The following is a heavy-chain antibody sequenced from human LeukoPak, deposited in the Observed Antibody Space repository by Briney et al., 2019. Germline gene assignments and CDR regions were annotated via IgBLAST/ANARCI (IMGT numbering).Heavy chain of an antibody. Sequence: PGGSLRLSCAASGFTVSSNYMSWVRQAPGKGLEWVSVIYSGGSTYYADSVKRRFTISRDNSKKTLYLQMSSLRGEDTAVYYCARAQDYDSSGYVDGFDIWGQGTMVTASS. CDR3: ARAQDYDSSGYVDGFDI. CDR1: GFTVSSNY. CDR2: IYSGGST. D-gene: IGHD3-22*01. V-gene: IGHV3-66*01. J-gene: IGHJ3*02.